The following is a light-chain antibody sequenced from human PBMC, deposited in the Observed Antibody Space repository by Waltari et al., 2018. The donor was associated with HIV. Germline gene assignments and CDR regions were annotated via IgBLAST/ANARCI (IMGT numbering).Light chain of an antibody. Sequence: QSVLTQPPSASGTPGQRVTISCSRSSPNIASNTVNWYQQLPGTAPKLLIYSNNQRPSGVPDRFSGSKSGTSASLAISGLQSEDEADYYCAAWDDSLNAWVFGGGTKLTVL. CDR2: SNN. J-gene: IGLJ3*02. CDR1: SPNIASNT. V-gene: IGLV1-44*01. CDR3: AAWDDSLNAWV.